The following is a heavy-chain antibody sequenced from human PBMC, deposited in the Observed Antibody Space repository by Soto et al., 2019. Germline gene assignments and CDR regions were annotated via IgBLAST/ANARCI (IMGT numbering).Heavy chain of an antibody. V-gene: IGHV3-33*01. CDR2: IVSDGSAI. Sequence: PGGSLRLSCAVSGFPFSFYGFHWVRQSPGKGLEWLGVIVSDGSAIYHADSLEGRFFISRDNSKDILYLQMNSLRVEDTAVYYCPRADAFDNKYGFDMWGQGTMVTVSS. CDR3: PRADAFDNKYGFDM. D-gene: IGHD3-3*02. J-gene: IGHJ3*02. CDR1: GFPFSFYG.